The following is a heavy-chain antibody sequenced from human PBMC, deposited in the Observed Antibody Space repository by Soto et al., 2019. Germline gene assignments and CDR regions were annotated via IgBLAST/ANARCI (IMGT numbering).Heavy chain of an antibody. CDR3: ARHTRANKLYCGMDV. CDR2: IYYSGST. D-gene: IGHD2-15*01. CDR1: GGSISSSNYY. Sequence: QLQLQESGPGLVKPSETLSLTCTVSGGSISSSNYYWGWIRQPPGKGLEWIGSIYYSGSTYYTPSHKSRVTISVDTSKNQFSLKVSSVTAADTAVYYCARHTRANKLYCGMDVWGQGTTVTVSS. J-gene: IGHJ6*02. V-gene: IGHV4-39*01.